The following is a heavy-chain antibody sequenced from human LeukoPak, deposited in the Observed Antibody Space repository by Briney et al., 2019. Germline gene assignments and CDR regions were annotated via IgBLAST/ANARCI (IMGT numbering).Heavy chain of an antibody. CDR3: ARPAYCGGDCLGTEYFQH. CDR1: GFTFSSYS. CDR2: ISDSSSYI. D-gene: IGHD2-21*02. Sequence: GGSLRLSCAASGFTFSSYSMHWVRQAPGKGLEWVSSISDSSSYIYYADSVKGRFTISRDNSKNTLYLQMNSLRAEDTAVYYCARPAYCGGDCLGTEYFQHWGQGTLVTVSS. J-gene: IGHJ1*01. V-gene: IGHV3-21*01.